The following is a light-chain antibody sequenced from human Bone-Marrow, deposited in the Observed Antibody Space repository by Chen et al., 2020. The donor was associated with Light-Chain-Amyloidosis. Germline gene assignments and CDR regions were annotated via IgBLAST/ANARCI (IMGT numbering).Light chain of an antibody. Sequence: NFMLTQPHSVSESPGKTVIISCTRSSGSIATNYVQWYQQRPGSSPTTVIYEDDQRPSGVPDRFSGSIDRSSNSASLTITELKTEDEADYYCQSYQGSSQGVFGGGTKLTVL. CDR1: SGSIATNY. V-gene: IGLV6-57*01. CDR2: EDD. J-gene: IGLJ3*02. CDR3: QSYQGSSQGV.